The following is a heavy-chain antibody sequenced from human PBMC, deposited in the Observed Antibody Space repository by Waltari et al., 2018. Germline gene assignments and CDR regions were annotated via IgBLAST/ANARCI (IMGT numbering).Heavy chain of an antibody. V-gene: IGHV3-53*01. CDR3: ARVGPVVTANYWYFDL. CDR2: IYRGGST. D-gene: IGHD2-21*02. Sequence: EVQGVDPGGGLLQPGGSLSLSRSGSRFPVTCNSPHGVGRVAVKGRDWVSVIYRGGSTYDADSVQGRFTISRDNSKNTLYLQMNSLRAEDTAVYYCARVGPVVTANYWYFDLWGRGTLVTVSS. CDR1: RFPVTCNS. J-gene: IGHJ2*01.